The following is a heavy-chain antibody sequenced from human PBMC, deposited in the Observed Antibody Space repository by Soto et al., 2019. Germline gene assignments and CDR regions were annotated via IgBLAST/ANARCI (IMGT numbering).Heavy chain of an antibody. CDR3: ARGEGYALDV. V-gene: IGHV4-30-4*01. CDR2: MYYSGST. CDR1: GGSISSDDYY. D-gene: IGHD1-26*01. Sequence: QVQLQESGPGLVKPSQTLSLTCTVSGGSISSDDYYWSWIRQPPGKGLEWIAYMYYSGSTYYDPSLNSRVAISVDTSKNPFSLTLSSVTAADTAVYYCARGEGYALDVWGQGTTVTVSS. J-gene: IGHJ6*02.